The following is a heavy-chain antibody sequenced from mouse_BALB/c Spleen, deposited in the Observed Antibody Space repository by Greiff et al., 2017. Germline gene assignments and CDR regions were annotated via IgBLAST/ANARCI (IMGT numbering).Heavy chain of an antibody. Sequence: EVKLVESGGGLVKPGGSLKLSCAASGFTFSSYAMSWVRQTPEKRLEWVATISSGGSYTYYPDSVKGRFTLSRDNAKNTLYLQMSSLRSEDTAMYYCARQGVYYAMDYWGQGTSVTVSS. J-gene: IGHJ4*01. CDR3: ARQGVYYAMDY. CDR2: ISSGGSYT. CDR1: GFTFSSYA. V-gene: IGHV5-9-3*01.